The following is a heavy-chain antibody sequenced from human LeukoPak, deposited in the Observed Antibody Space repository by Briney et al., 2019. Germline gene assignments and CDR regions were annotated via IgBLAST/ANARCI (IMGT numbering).Heavy chain of an antibody. CDR2: ISGSGGST. CDR1: GFTFNNYG. CDR3: AKSGYSYGYYYFDY. V-gene: IGHV3-23*01. J-gene: IGHJ4*02. Sequence: GGTLRLSCAASGFTFNNYGMTWVRQAPGKGLEWVSAISGSGGSTYYADSVKGRFTISRDNSKNTLYLQMNSLRAEDTAVYYCAKSGYSYGYYYFDYWGQGTLVTVSS. D-gene: IGHD5-18*01.